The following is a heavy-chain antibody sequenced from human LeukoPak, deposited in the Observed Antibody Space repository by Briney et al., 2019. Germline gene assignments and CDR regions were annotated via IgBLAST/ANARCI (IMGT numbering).Heavy chain of an antibody. CDR3: ARDVGLYYYDSSGYYPI. J-gene: IGHJ3*02. V-gene: IGHV1-46*01. Sequence: ASVKVSCKASGYTFTSYYMHWVRQAPGQGLGWMGIINPSGGSTSYAQKFQGRVTMTRDTSTSTVYMELSSLRSEDTAVYYCARDVGLYYYDSSGYYPIWGQGTMVTVSS. CDR2: INPSGGST. D-gene: IGHD3-22*01. CDR1: GYTFTSYY.